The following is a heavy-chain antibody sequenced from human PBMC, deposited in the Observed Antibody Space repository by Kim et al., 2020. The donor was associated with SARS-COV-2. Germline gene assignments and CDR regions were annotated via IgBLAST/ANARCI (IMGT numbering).Heavy chain of an antibody. D-gene: IGHD6-13*01. J-gene: IGHJ4*02. CDR3: AKSSSSFSDY. CDR2: NK. Sequence: NKYYADSVKGRFTISRDNSKNTLYLQMNSLRAEDTAVYYCAKSSSSFSDYWGQGTLVTVSS. V-gene: IGHV3-30*02.